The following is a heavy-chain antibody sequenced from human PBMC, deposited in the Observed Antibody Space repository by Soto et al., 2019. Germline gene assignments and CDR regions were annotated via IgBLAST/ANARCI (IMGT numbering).Heavy chain of an antibody. V-gene: IGHV3-30-3*01. CDR3: ASEIDDYFDY. CDR1: GFTFRTYA. Sequence: GGSLRLSCAASGFTFRTYAMHWVRQAPGKVLEWVAVISYDGSNKYYADSVKGRFTISRDNSKNTLYLQMNSLRAEDTAVYYCASEIDDYFDYWGQGTLVTVYS. J-gene: IGHJ4*02. CDR2: ISYDGSNK.